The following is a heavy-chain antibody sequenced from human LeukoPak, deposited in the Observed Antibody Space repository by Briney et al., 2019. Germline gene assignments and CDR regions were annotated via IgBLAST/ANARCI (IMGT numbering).Heavy chain of an antibody. D-gene: IGHD4-23*01. CDR2: IYYSGST. Sequence: PSETLSLTCTVSGGSISGYYWSWIRQPPGKGLEWIGNIYYSGSTNYNPSLKSRVTISVDTSKNHFSLYLKSVTAADTAVYYCVRQSTPFYGGHFDYWGQGTLVTVSS. J-gene: IGHJ4*02. V-gene: IGHV4-59*08. CDR3: VRQSTPFYGGHFDY. CDR1: GGSISGYY.